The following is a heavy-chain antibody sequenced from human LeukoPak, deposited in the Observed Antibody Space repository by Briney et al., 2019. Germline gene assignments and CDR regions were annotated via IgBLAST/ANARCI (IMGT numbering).Heavy chain of an antibody. CDR3: ARAYGYDILTGSYYYMDV. Sequence: PGGSLRLSCAASGFTFSSYSMNWVRQAPGKGLEWVSSISSSSSYIYYADSVKGRFTISRDNAKNSLYLQMNSLRAEDTAVYYCARAYGYDILTGSYYYMDVWGKGTTVTISS. CDR2: ISSSSSYI. J-gene: IGHJ6*03. CDR1: GFTFSSYS. V-gene: IGHV3-21*01. D-gene: IGHD3-9*01.